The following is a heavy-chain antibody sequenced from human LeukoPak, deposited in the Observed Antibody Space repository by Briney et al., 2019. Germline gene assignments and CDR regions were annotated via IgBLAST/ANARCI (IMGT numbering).Heavy chain of an antibody. V-gene: IGHV3-21*01. D-gene: IGHD6-19*01. CDR1: GFTFTSYS. CDR2: ISDSSSYI. J-gene: IGHJ4*02. CDR3: ARDPIAVAGADYYFDY. Sequence: PGGSLRLSCAASGFTFTSYSFNWVRQAPGKGLEWVSSISDSSSYIYYADSVRGRFTISRDNAKNSLYLQMNSLRAEDTAVYYCARDPIAVAGADYYFDYWGPGTLVTVSS.